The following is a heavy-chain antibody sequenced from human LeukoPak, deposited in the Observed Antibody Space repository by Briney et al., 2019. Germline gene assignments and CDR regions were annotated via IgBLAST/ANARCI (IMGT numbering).Heavy chain of an antibody. J-gene: IGHJ3*02. D-gene: IGHD6-6*01. CDR3: AREGSSSSSLYAFDI. Sequence: PGGSLRLSCAASGFTFDDYAMHWVRQAPGKGLEWVSGINWNGGSTGYADSVKGRFTISRDNAKNSLYLQMNSLRAEDTALYYCAREGSSSSSLYAFDIWGQGTMVTVSS. CDR1: GFTFDDYA. CDR2: INWNGGST. V-gene: IGHV3-20*04.